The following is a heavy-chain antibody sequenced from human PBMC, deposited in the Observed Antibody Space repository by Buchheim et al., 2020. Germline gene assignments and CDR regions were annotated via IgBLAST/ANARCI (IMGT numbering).Heavy chain of an antibody. V-gene: IGHV4-59*01. Sequence: QVQLQESGPGLVKPSETLSLTCIVSGGSISSYYWAWIRQPPGEGLEWIGYITYSGITNYNPSLKSRVTISIDTSKNQFSLKLSSVTPADTAMYYCALIKFGGVLDRAFDYWGQGAL. CDR2: ITYSGIT. J-gene: IGHJ4*02. CDR3: ALIKFGGVLDRAFDY. D-gene: IGHD3-16*01. CDR1: GGSISSYY.